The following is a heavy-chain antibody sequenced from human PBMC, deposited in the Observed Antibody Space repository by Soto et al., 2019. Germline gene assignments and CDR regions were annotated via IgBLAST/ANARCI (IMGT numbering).Heavy chain of an antibody. D-gene: IGHD1-26*01. Sequence: QVQLQESGPGLVKPSQTLSLTCTVSGGAISSGGYYWSWIRQHPGKGLEWIGYIYYSGSTYDNPSLKSRVTISVDTSKNQFSLKLSSVTAADTAVYYCARARIVGAIPFDYWGQGTLVTVSS. CDR1: GGAISSGGYY. J-gene: IGHJ4*02. CDR3: ARARIVGAIPFDY. CDR2: IYYSGST. V-gene: IGHV4-31*03.